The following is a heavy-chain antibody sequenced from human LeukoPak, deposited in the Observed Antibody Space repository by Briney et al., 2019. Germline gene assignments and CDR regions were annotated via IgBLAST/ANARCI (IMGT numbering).Heavy chain of an antibody. J-gene: IGHJ6*04. CDR3: AKNLFSNSGTMDV. V-gene: IGHV3-23*01. CDR1: GFTFSSYA. CDR2: ISGSGGST. D-gene: IGHD4-11*01. Sequence: GGSLRLSCAASGFTFSSYAMSWVRQAPGKGLEWVSAISGSGGSTYYADSVKGRFTISRDNSKNALYLQMNSLRAEDTAVYYCAKNLFSNSGTMDVWGKGTTVTVSS.